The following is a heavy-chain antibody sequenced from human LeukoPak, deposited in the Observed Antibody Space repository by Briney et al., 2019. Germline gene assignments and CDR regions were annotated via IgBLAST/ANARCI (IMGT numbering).Heavy chain of an antibody. CDR3: ARELQWLVRGAFDY. CDR2: IYYRGST. V-gene: IGHV4-39*02. D-gene: IGHD6-19*01. Sequence: PSETLSLTCTVSGGSISSSSYYWGWIRQPPGKGLEGIVSIYYRGSTYYNPSLKGRVTISVDTSKNQFSLKLSSVPAADTAVYYCARELQWLVRGAFDYWAREPWSPSPQ. CDR1: GGSISSSSYY. J-gene: IGHJ4*02.